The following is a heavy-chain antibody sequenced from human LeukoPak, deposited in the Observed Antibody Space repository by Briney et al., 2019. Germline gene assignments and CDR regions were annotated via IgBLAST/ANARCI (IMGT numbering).Heavy chain of an antibody. CDR3: ARDLGSGYFDY. Sequence: SSETLSLTCTVSGGSISSYYWSWIRQPPGKGLEWIGYIYYSGSTNYNPSLKSRVTISVDTSKNQFSLKLSSVTAADTAVYYCARDLGSGYFDYWGQGTLVTVSS. CDR1: GGSISSYY. V-gene: IGHV4-59*12. J-gene: IGHJ4*02. D-gene: IGHD1-26*01. CDR2: IYYSGST.